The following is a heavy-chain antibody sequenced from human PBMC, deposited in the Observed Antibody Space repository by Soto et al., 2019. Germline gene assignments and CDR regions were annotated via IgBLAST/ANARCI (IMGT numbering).Heavy chain of an antibody. V-gene: IGHV1-8*01. J-gene: IGHJ6*03. CDR3: ARQYIVVVPAANYYYYYYMDV. CDR2: MNPNSGNT. D-gene: IGHD2-2*01. Sequence: ASVKVSCKAPGYTFTSYDINWVRQATGQGLEWMGWMNPNSGNTGYAQKFQGRVTMTRNTSISTAYMELSSLRSEDTAVYYCARQYIVVVPAANYYYYYYMDVWGKGTTVTV. CDR1: GYTFTSYD.